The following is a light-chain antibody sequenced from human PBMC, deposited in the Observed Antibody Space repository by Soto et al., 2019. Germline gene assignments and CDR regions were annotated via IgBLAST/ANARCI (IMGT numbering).Light chain of an antibody. Sequence: EIVLTQTPVTLSLSPGERATLSCRASQSVRSSYLAWYQQKPGQAPRLLIYSASSRATGIPDRLSGSGSGTDFSLTISRLEPEDFAVYYCQQYGSSPWTFGQGTKVEMK. V-gene: IGKV3-20*01. CDR3: QQYGSSPWT. J-gene: IGKJ1*01. CDR2: SAS. CDR1: QSVRSSY.